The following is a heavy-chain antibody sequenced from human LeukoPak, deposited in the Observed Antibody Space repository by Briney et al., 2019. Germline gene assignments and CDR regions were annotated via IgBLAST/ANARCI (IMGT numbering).Heavy chain of an antibody. CDR1: GFTFSSYG. Sequence: GGSLRLSCAASGFTFSSYGMHWVRQAPGKGLEWVAVISYDGSNKYYADSVKGRFTISRDNSKNTLYLQMNSLRAEDTAVYYCAKGGPGDALYGITFGGVIVKGGPLAYWGQGPLVTVSS. CDR2: ISYDGSNK. CDR3: AKGGPGDALYGITFGGVIVKGGPLAY. J-gene: IGHJ4*02. D-gene: IGHD3-16*02. V-gene: IGHV3-30*18.